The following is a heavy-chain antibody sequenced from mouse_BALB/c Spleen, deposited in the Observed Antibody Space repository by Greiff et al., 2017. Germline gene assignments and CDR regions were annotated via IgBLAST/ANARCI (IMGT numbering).Heavy chain of an antibody. D-gene: IGHD2-1*01. Sequence: VQLKESGPGLVKPSQSLSLTCTVTGYSITSDYAWNWIRQFPGNKLEWMGYISYSGSTSYNPSLKSRISITRDTSKNQFFLQLNSVTTEDTATYYCARYYGILYYYAMDYWGQGTSVTVSS. V-gene: IGHV3-2*02. CDR3: ARYYGILYYYAMDY. CDR2: ISYSGST. J-gene: IGHJ4*01. CDR1: GYSITSDYA.